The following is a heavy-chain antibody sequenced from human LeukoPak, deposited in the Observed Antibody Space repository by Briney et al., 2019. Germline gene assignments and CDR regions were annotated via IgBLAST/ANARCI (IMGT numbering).Heavy chain of an antibody. V-gene: IGHV3-30*09. D-gene: IGHD5-18*01. CDR3: ASGYTYANYYFDY. CDR1: GFTFSSYA. CDR2: ISYDGSNK. Sequence: GRSLRLSCAASGFTFSSYAMHWVRQAPGKGLEWVAVISYDGSNKYYADSVKGRFAISRDNSKNTLYLQMNSLRAEDTAVYYCASGYTYANYYFDYWGQGTLVTVSS. J-gene: IGHJ4*02.